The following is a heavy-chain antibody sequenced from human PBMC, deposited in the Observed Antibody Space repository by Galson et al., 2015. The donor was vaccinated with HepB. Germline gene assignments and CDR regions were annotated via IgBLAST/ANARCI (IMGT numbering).Heavy chain of an antibody. V-gene: IGHV1-3*01. CDR1: GYTFTSYA. D-gene: IGHD3-22*01. CDR3: ARATYYYDSSGYDDAFDI. Sequence: VKVSCKASGYTFTSYAMHWVRQAPGQRLEWMGWINAGNGNTKYSQMFQGRVTITRDTSASTAYMELSSLRSEDTAVYYCARATYYYDSSGYDDAFDIWGQGTMVTVSS. J-gene: IGHJ3*02. CDR2: INAGNGNT.